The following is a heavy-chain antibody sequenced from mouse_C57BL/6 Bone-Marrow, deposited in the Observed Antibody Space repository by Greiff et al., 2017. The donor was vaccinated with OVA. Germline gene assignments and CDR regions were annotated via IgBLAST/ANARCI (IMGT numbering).Heavy chain of an antibody. D-gene: IGHD2-1*01. CDR1: GYTFTSYD. CDR2: IYPRDGST. Sequence: VKLVESGPELVKPGASVKLSCKASGYTFTSYDINWVKQRPGQGLEWIGWIYPRDGSTKYNEKFKGKATLTVDTSSSTAYMELHSLTSEDSAVYFCARVGGNYWGQGTSVTVSS. V-gene: IGHV1-85*01. J-gene: IGHJ4*01. CDR3: ARVGGNY.